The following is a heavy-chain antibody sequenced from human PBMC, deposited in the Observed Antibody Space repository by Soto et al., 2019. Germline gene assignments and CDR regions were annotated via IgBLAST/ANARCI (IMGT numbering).Heavy chain of an antibody. J-gene: IGHJ4*02. CDR2: IYYSGST. CDR1: GGSISSGGYY. Sequence: QVQLQESGPGLVKPSQTLSLTCTVSGGSISSGGYYWSWIRQHPGKGLEWIGYIYYSGSTYYNPSLKRRVTISVDMSKNQFSLKLSSVTAADTAVYYCARAGYCSGGSCYLFPVDYWGQGTLVTVSS. CDR3: ARAGYCSGGSCYLFPVDY. D-gene: IGHD2-15*01. V-gene: IGHV4-31*03.